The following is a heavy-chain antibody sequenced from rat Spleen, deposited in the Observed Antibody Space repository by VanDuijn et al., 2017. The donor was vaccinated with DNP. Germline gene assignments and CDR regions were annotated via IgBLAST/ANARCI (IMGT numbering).Heavy chain of an antibody. CDR3: AIQLGVFDY. CDR2: INSAGRI. V-gene: IGHV3-3*01. J-gene: IGHJ2*01. CDR1: GHSITNNYR. D-gene: IGHD5-1*01. Sequence: EVQLQESGPGLVTPSQSLSLTCSVTGHSITNNYRWNWLRKFPGNKLEWMGYINSAGRINYNPSLKSRISITRDTSKNQFFLQVNSVTPEDSATYYCAIQLGVFDYWGQGVMVTVSS.